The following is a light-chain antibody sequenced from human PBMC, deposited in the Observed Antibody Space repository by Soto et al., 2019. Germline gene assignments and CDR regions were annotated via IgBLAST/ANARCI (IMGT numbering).Light chain of an antibody. CDR1: QTINTY. V-gene: IGKV1-17*01. CDR2: AAS. J-gene: IGKJ1*01. Sequence: DIQMTQSPSSLAASVGDRGTITCRASQTINTYLNWYQQEPGKAPKLLIYAASTLQPGVPSRFSGSGSGTDGTLTISSLQPEDFATYDCLQHNTYPRTFGQGTKVDIK. CDR3: LQHNTYPRT.